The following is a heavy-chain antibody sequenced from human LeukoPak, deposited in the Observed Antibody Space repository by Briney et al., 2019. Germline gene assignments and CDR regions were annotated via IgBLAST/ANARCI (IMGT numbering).Heavy chain of an antibody. D-gene: IGHD6-13*01. CDR2: VRYDGSNK. V-gene: IGHV3-30*02. Sequence: GGSLRLSCAASGFTFSSYGMHWVRQAPGKGLEWVAFVRYDGSNKYYADSVKGRFTISRDNSKNTLYVQMNSLRSEDTAVYYCAKAPRISSTWYYFDYWGQGTLVTVSS. J-gene: IGHJ4*02. CDR1: GFTFSSYG. CDR3: AKAPRISSTWYYFDY.